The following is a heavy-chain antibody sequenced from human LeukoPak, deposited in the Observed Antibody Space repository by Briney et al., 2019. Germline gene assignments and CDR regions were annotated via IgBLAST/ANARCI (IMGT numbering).Heavy chain of an antibody. J-gene: IGHJ4*02. D-gene: IGHD3-22*01. CDR3: ARFNRGPYYYDSSGYYPDY. Sequence: GGSLRLSCAASGFTFDDYAMHWVRQAPGKGLEWVSGISWNSGSIGYADSVKGRFTISRDNAKNSLYLQMNSLRAEDTAVYYCARFNRGPYYYDSSGYYPDYWGQGTLVTVSS. V-gene: IGHV3-9*01. CDR2: ISWNSGSI. CDR1: GFTFDDYA.